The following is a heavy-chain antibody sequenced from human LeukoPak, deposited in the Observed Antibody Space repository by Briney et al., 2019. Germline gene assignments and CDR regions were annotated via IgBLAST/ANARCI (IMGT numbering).Heavy chain of an antibody. Sequence: ASVKVSCKASGYTFTSYYMHWVRQAPGQGLEWMGIINPSGGSTSYAQKFQGRVTMTRDTSTSTAYMELSSLRSEDTAVYYCARAHRKTRNSDYPDAFDIWGQGTMVTVSS. V-gene: IGHV1-46*01. D-gene: IGHD4-11*01. CDR3: ARAHRKTRNSDYPDAFDI. CDR1: GYTFTSYY. J-gene: IGHJ3*02. CDR2: INPSGGST.